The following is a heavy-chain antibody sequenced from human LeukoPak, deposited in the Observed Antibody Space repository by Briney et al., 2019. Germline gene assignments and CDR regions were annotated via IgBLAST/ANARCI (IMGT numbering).Heavy chain of an antibody. CDR3: ARASTFTMIELEPVDY. Sequence: GGSLRLSCAASGFTFSSYAMSWVRQAPGKGLEWVSAISGSGGSTYYADSVKGRFTISRDNSKNTLYLQMNSLRAEDTEVYYCARASTFTMIELEPVDYWGQGPLVTVSS. J-gene: IGHJ4*02. D-gene: IGHD3-22*01. V-gene: IGHV3-23*01. CDR2: ISGSGGST. CDR1: GFTFSSYA.